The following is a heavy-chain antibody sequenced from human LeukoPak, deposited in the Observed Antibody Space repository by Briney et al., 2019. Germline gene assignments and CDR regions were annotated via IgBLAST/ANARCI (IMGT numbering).Heavy chain of an antibody. Sequence: PGGSLRLSCAASGFTFSSYAMSWVRQAPGKGLEWVSTVSGGAGSTYYADSVKGRFTISRDNSKNTLYLQINSLRAEDTAVYYCAKGEQWLSTSPAYWGQGTLVTVSS. CDR1: GFTFSSYA. V-gene: IGHV3-23*01. J-gene: IGHJ4*02. CDR2: VSGGAGST. CDR3: AKGEQWLSTSPAY. D-gene: IGHD6-19*01.